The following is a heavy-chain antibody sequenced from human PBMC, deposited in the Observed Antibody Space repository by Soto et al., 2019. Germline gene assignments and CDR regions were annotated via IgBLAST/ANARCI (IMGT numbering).Heavy chain of an antibody. CDR3: ARDGYCSSTSCYRDGWFDH. CDR1: VYTFTSYG. V-gene: IGHV1-18*04. CDR2: ISAYNGNT. D-gene: IGHD2-2*01. Sequence: XSVKVSCKASVYTFTSYGISWVRQAPGQGLEWMGWISAYNGNTNYAQKLQGRVTMTTDTSTSTAYMELRSLRSDDTAVYYCARDGYCSSTSCYRDGWFDHWGQGISVTVSS. J-gene: IGHJ5*02.